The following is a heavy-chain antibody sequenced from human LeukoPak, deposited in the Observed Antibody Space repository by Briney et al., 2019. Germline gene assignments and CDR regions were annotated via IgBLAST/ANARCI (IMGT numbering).Heavy chain of an antibody. CDR1: GGSISSYY. CDR2: IYYSGST. J-gene: IGHJ3*02. V-gene: IGHV4-59*08. Sequence: SETLSLTCTVSGGSISSYYWSWIRQPPGKGLEWIGYIYYSGSTNYNPSLKSRVTISVDTSKNQFSLKLSSVTAADTAVYYCARHGNYYDSTFRGAFDIWGQGTMVTVSS. CDR3: ARHGNYYDSTFRGAFDI. D-gene: IGHD3-22*01.